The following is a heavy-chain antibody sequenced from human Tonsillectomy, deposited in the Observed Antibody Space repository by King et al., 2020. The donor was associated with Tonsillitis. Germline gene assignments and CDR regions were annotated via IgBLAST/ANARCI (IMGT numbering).Heavy chain of an antibody. J-gene: IGHJ4*02. CDR1: GFTFSSYG. CDR3: AMPPYYYDSSGQFDY. V-gene: IGHV3-30*03. CDR2: ISYDGSNK. D-gene: IGHD3-22*01. Sequence: VQLVESGGGVVQPGRSLRLSCAASGFTFSSYGMHWVRQAPGKGLEWVAVISYDGSNKYYADSVKGRFTISRDNSKNTLYLQMNSLRAEDTAVYYWAMPPYYYDSSGQFDYWGQGTLVTVSS.